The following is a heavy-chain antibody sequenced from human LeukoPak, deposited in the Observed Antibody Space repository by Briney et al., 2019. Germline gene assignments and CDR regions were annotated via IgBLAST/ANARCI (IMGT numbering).Heavy chain of an antibody. D-gene: IGHD2-2*01. J-gene: IGHJ4*02. Sequence: SETLSLTCAVSDGSITDNWWSWVRQPPGKGLEWLGEIFHSGGTNYNPSLKSRVTISIDTSKNQLSLNLNSVSAADTAVFYCARAPAYNFDHWGQGTLVIVSS. V-gene: IGHV4-4*02. CDR2: IFHSGGT. CDR1: DGSITDNW. CDR3: ARAPAYNFDH.